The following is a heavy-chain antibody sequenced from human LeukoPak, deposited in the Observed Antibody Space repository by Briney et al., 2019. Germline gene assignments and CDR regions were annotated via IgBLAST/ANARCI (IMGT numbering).Heavy chain of an antibody. CDR3: ARLPWDFWSGIDNYYYYYGMDV. J-gene: IGHJ6*02. V-gene: IGHV4-59*08. Sequence: SETLSLTCTVSGGSIRSYYWSWIRQPPGKGLEWIGYIYYSGSTNYNPSLKSRVTISVDTSKNQFSLKLSSVTAADTAVYYCARLPWDFWSGIDNYYYYYGMDVWGQGTTVTVSS. CDR2: IYYSGST. CDR1: GGSIRSYY. D-gene: IGHD3-3*01.